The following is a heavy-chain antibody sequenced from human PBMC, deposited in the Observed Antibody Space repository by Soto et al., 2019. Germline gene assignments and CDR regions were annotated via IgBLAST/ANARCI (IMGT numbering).Heavy chain of an antibody. Sequence: PGGSLRLSCAASGFTFSSYGMHWVRQAPGKGLERVAVISYDGSNKYYADSVKGRFTISRDNSKNTLYLQMNSLRAEDTAVYYCAALGGNYDRSGYYYGYFDPWGQGTLVTVSS. J-gene: IGHJ5*02. CDR1: GFTFSSYG. V-gene: IGHV3-30*03. CDR2: ISYDGSNK. D-gene: IGHD3-22*01. CDR3: AALGGNYDRSGYYYGYFDP.